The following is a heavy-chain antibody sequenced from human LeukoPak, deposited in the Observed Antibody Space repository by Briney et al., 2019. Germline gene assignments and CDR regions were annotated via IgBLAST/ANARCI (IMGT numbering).Heavy chain of an antibody. CDR2: ITRSGSTT. Sequence: PGGSLRLSCAASGFTFSLYEMTWGRQAPGKGLEWVSYITRSGSTTYYADSVKGRFTISRDNAKNSLYLQMNSLTTEDTAVYYCARDMAAAGDYWGQGTLVTVSS. V-gene: IGHV3-48*03. CDR1: GFTFSLYE. CDR3: ARDMAAAGDY. D-gene: IGHD6-13*01. J-gene: IGHJ4*02.